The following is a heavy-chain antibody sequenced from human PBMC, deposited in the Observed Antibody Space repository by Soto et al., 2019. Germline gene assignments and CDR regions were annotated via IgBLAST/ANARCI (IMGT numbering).Heavy chain of an antibody. J-gene: IGHJ3*01. CDR3: SSLTTMLREINDDPFDF. CDR2: IVVGSGNT. CDR1: GFTFTSSA. D-gene: IGHD3-10*01. V-gene: IGHV1-58*01. Sequence: ASVKVSCKASGFTFTSSAVQWVRQARGQRLEWIGWIVVGSGNTNYAQKFQERVTITRDMSTSTAYMELSSLRSDDTAVYFCSSLTTMLREINDDPFDFWGQGKLVTVSS.